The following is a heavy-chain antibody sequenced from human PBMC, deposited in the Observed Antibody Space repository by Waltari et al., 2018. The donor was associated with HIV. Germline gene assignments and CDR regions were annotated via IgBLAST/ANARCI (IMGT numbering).Heavy chain of an antibody. V-gene: IGHV3-30*03. D-gene: IGHD6-13*01. J-gene: IGHJ4*02. CDR2: ISFEGAKK. CDR1: GFSFGGHD. CDR3: ARDLAYSSTWPSY. Sequence: QVRLVESGGGVVQPGRSLRLSCEAFGFSFGGHDMHWVRQTPDKGLEWVAGISFEGAKKNYIDSVKGRFTVSRDNSKNTMYLQMNNLRPDDTAVYYCARDLAYSSTWPSYWGQGTLVTVSS.